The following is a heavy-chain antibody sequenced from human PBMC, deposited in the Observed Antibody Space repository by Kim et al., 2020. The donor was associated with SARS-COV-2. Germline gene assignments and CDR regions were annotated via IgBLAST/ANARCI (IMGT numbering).Heavy chain of an antibody. V-gene: IGHV1-18*01. CDR2: ISAYNGNT. CDR3: ARDLVVVPAALVEAHYYYYYGMDV. D-gene: IGHD2-2*01. J-gene: IGHJ6*02. CDR1: GYTFTSYG. Sequence: ASVKVSCKASGYTFTSYGISWVRQAPGQGLEWMGWISAYNGNTNYAQKLQGRVTMTTDTSTSTAYMELRSLRSDDTAVYYCARDLVVVPAALVEAHYYYYYGMDVWGQGTTVTVSS.